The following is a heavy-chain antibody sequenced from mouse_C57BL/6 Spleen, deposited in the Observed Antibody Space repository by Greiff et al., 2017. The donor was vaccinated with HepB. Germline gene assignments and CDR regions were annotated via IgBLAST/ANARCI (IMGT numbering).Heavy chain of an antibody. CDR1: GCTFTSYW. V-gene: IGHV1-55*01. J-gene: IGHJ4*01. D-gene: IGHD2-2*01. CDR3: AREVTTFAMDY. CDR2: IYPGSGST. Sequence: QVQLQQPGAELVKPGASVKMSCKASGCTFTSYWITWVKQRPGQGLEWIGDIYPGSGSTNYNEKFKSKATLTVDTSSSTAYMQLSSLTSEDSAVYYCAREVTTFAMDYWGQGTSVTVSS.